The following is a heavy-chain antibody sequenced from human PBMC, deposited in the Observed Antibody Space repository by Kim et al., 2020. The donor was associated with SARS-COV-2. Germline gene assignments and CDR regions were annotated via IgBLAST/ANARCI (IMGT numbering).Heavy chain of an antibody. Sequence: GGSLRLSCAASGFTFSSYSMNWVRQAPGKGLEWVSSISSSSSYIYYADSVKGRFTISRDNAKNSLYLQMNSLRAEDTAVYYCARWLRGFGSPTGLWTYYYDSSGHKNNYYGMDVWGQGTTVTVSS. V-gene: IGHV3-21*01. J-gene: IGHJ6*02. CDR1: GFTFSSYS. CDR2: ISSSSSYI. CDR3: ARWLRGFGSPTGLWTYYYDSSGHKNNYYGMDV. D-gene: IGHD3-22*01.